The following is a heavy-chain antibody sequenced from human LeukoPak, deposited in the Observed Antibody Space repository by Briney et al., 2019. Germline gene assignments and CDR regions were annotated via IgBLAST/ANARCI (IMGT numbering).Heavy chain of an antibody. J-gene: IGHJ4*02. Sequence: SETLSLTCTVSGGSISGYYCSWIRQPAGKGLEWIGRLTASGNTNYNPSLTSRVTMSVDTSKNQFTLKLTSVTAADTAVYYCARQGADRGTPFDYWGQGTLVTVSS. D-gene: IGHD2-15*01. CDR1: GGSISGYY. CDR3: ARQGADRGTPFDY. CDR2: LTASGNT. V-gene: IGHV4-4*07.